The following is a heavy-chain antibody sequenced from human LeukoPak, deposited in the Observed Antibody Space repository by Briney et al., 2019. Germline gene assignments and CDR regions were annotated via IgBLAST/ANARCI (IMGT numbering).Heavy chain of an antibody. D-gene: IGHD6-19*01. J-gene: IGHJ6*03. CDR2: IYYSGST. Sequence: SETLSLTCTVSGGSISSYYWSWIRQPPGKGLEWIGYIYYSGSTNYNPSLKSRVTISVDTSKNQFSLKLSSVTAADTAVYYCARGYSSGWYYYYMDVWGKGTTVTVSS. V-gene: IGHV4-59*01. CDR3: ARGYSSGWYYYYMDV. CDR1: GGSISSYY.